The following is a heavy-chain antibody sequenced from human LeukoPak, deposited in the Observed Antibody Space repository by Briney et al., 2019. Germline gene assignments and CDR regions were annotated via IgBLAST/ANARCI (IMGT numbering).Heavy chain of an antibody. D-gene: IGHD4-23*01. V-gene: IGHV3-30*02. CDR2: ILNDGNSK. CDR3: AKLLSNSGRFLY. CDR1: GLTFSMPP. Sequence: GGSLRLSCAASGLTFSMPPMDWVRQAPGKGLEWVALILNDGNSKNYADSVKGRFTISRDTSKNTLYLQMNSLRAEDTAVYYCAKLLSNSGRFLYWGQGTLVTVSS. J-gene: IGHJ4*02.